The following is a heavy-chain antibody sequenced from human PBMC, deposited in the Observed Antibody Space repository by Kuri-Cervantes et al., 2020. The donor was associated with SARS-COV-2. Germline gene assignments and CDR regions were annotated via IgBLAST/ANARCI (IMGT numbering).Heavy chain of an antibody. D-gene: IGHD2-2*01. CDR1: GFTFSSYS. Sequence: GESLKISCAASGFTFSSYSMNWVRQAPGKGLEWVSSISSSSSYIYYADSVKGRFTISRDNAKNSLYLQMNSLRAEDTAVYYCARGQYCSSTSCYATYYYYYYGMDVWGQGTTVTVSS. J-gene: IGHJ6*02. CDR2: ISSSSSYI. V-gene: IGHV3-21*01. CDR3: ARGQYCSSTSCYATYYYYYYGMDV.